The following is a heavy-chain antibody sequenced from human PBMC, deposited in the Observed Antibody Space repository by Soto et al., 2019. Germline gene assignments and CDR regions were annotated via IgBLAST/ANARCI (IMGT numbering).Heavy chain of an antibody. D-gene: IGHD3-9*01. CDR3: ARRGFYDILTGKGFDT. V-gene: IGHV3-23*01. J-gene: IGHJ5*02. CDR2: ISGSGGST. CDR1: GFTFSSYA. Sequence: GGSLRLSCAASGFTFSSYAMSWVRQAPGKGLEWVSAISGSGGSTYYADSVKGRLTISRDNSKNTLYLQMNSLGAEDTAVYYCARRGFYDILTGKGFDTWGQGTLVTVSS.